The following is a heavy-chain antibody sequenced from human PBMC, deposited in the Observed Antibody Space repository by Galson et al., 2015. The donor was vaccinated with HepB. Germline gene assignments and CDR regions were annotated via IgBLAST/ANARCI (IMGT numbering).Heavy chain of an antibody. CDR1: GFSFSAYS. CDR3: AREAGIVATISDPDYYYYYMDV. J-gene: IGHJ6*03. D-gene: IGHD5-12*01. CDR2: ISSSSNYI. V-gene: IGHV3-21*01. Sequence: SLRLSCAASGFSFSAYSMNWVRQAPGRGLEWVSSISSSSNYIYNADSVKGRFTFFRDDAKNALYLQMNSLRAEDTAVYYCAREAGIVATISDPDYYYYYMDVWGKGTPVTVSS.